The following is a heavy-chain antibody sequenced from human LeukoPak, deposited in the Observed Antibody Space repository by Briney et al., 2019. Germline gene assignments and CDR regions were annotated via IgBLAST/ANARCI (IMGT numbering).Heavy chain of an antibody. V-gene: IGHV3-21*04. CDR1: GFTVISNY. CDR3: ATYRQIQVPFEF. CDR2: ISSGSSYI. J-gene: IGHJ4*02. D-gene: IGHD5-18*01. Sequence: GGSLRLSCAASGFTVISNYMSWVRQAPGKWLEWVSAISSGSSYIYYADSVKGRFTISRDNAKNSLYLQMDSLRAEDTATYYCATYRQIQVPFEFWGQGTLVTVSS.